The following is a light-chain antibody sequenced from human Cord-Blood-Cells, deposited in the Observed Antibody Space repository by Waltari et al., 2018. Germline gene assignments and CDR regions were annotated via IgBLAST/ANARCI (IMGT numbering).Light chain of an antibody. Sequence: QSVLTQPPPVSGAPGQRVTISCTGSSSNIRAGYDVHWYQQLPGTAPKLLIYGNSNRPSGVPDRFSGSKSGTSASLAITGLQAEDEADYYCQSYDSSLSGYVFGTGTKVTVL. CDR1: SSNIRAGYD. CDR2: GNS. CDR3: QSYDSSLSGYV. J-gene: IGLJ1*01. V-gene: IGLV1-40*01.